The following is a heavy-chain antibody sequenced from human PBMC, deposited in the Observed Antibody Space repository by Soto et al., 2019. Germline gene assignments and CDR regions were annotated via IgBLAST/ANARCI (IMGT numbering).Heavy chain of an antibody. Sequence: QTGGSLRLSCAASGFTFSSFEMNWLRQAPGEGLEWVSYIDATGTIIYYADSVKGRFTISRDNSKNTLFLQMSSLRAEDTAVYYCARWGDPKRLDVWGQGTTVTVS. V-gene: IGHV3-48*03. CDR2: IDATGTII. CDR1: GFTFSSFE. CDR3: ARWGDPKRLDV. J-gene: IGHJ6*02. D-gene: IGHD3-10*01.